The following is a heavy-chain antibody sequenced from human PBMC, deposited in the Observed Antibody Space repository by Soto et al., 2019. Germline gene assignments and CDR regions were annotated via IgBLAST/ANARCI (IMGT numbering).Heavy chain of an antibody. CDR3: AREEGWYFDL. CDR2: IYFSGST. V-gene: IGHV4-59*01. Sequence: QVQLQESGPGLVKPSETLSLTCSVSGGSISSSYWSWIRQPPGKGLEWIGYIYFSGSTNYNPSLKSRVTLAVDTSKNQFSLKLSSVTAADTAVYYCAREEGWYFDLWGRGTLVTVSS. J-gene: IGHJ2*01. CDR1: GGSISSSY.